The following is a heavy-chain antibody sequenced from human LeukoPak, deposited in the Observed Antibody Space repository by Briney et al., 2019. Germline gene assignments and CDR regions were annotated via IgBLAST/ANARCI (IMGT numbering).Heavy chain of an antibody. V-gene: IGHV5-51*01. CDR2: IYPGDSDT. CDR1: GYRFSTYW. D-gene: IGHD3-10*01. Sequence: GESLKISCKGSGYRFSTYWIAWVRQMPGKGLEWMGIIYPGDSDTRYSPSFQGQVTISVDRSISTAYLQWSSLKASDTAMYYCARLMEGFGEFYFDYWGQGTLVTVSS. CDR3: ARLMEGFGEFYFDY. J-gene: IGHJ4*02.